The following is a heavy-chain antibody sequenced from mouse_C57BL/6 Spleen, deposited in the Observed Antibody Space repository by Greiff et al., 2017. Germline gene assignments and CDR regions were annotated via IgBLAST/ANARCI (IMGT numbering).Heavy chain of an antibody. CDR1: GYTFTSYW. CDR3: ASCLLFDY. Sequence: VQLQQPGAELVRPGTSVKLSCKASGYTFTSYWMHWVKQRPGQGLEWIGVIDPSDSYTNYNQKFKGKATLTVDTYSSTAYMQLSSLTSEDSAVYYGASCLLFDYWGQGTTLTVSS. CDR2: IDPSDSYT. V-gene: IGHV1-59*01. J-gene: IGHJ2*01. D-gene: IGHD2-3*01.